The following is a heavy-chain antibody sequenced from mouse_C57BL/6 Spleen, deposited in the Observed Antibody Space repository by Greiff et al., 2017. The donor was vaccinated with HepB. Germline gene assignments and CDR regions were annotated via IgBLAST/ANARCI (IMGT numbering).Heavy chain of an antibody. CDR3: ARGTTAPYYAMDY. D-gene: IGHD1-2*01. CDR2: IYPGSGNT. Sequence: QVQLQQSGAELVRPGASVKLSCKASGYTFTDYYINWVKQRPGQGLEWIARIYPGSGNTYYNEKFKGKATLTAEKSSSTAYMQLSSLTSEDSAVYFCARGTTAPYYAMDYWGQGTSVTVSS. V-gene: IGHV1-76*01. CDR1: GYTFTDYY. J-gene: IGHJ4*01.